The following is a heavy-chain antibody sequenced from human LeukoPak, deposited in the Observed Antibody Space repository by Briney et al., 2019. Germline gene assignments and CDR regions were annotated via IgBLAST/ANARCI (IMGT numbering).Heavy chain of an antibody. V-gene: IGHV3-21*01. CDR1: GFSFSTYS. D-gene: IGHD2-2*02. J-gene: IGHJ4*02. CDR2: ISSGSSYI. Sequence: PGGSLRLSCAASGFSFSTYSMNWVRQAPGKGLEWVSSISSGSSYIYYADSVKGRFTISRDNSKNTLYLQVNSLRVEDTAVYYCARVRYCSSTGCYSYFDYWGQGILVTVSS. CDR3: ARVRYCSSTGCYSYFDY.